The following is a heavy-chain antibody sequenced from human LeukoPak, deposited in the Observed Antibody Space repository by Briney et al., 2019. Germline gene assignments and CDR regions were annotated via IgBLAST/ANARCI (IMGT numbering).Heavy chain of an antibody. J-gene: IGHJ4*02. Sequence: GGSLRLSCAASGFTFSSYSMNWVRQAPGKGLEWVSSISSSSSYIYYADSVKGRFTISRGNAKNSLYLQMNSLRAEDTAVYYCARDKIRGGYYYDSSGYLPFFDYWGRGTLVTVSS. CDR3: ARDKIRGGYYYDSSGYLPFFDY. V-gene: IGHV3-21*01. D-gene: IGHD3-22*01. CDR1: GFTFSSYS. CDR2: ISSSSSYI.